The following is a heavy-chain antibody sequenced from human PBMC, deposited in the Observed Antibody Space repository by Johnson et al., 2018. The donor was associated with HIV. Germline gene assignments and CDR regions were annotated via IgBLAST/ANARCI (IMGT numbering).Heavy chain of an antibody. CDR3: ARGMYYNFWSGYGIRWDAFDI. CDR1: GFTFSSYG. D-gene: IGHD3-3*01. V-gene: IGHV3-30*02. J-gene: IGHJ3*02. CDR2: IRYDGSNK. Sequence: QVQLVESGGGVVQPGGSLRLSCAASGFTFSSYGMHWVRQAPGKGLEWVAFIRYDGSNKYYADSVKGRFTISRDNSKNTLYLQMNSLSAGDTAVYYCARGMYYNFWSGYGIRWDAFDIWGQGTMVTVSS.